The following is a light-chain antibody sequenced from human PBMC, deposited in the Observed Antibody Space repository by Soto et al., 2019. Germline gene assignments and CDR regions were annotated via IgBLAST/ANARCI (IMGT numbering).Light chain of an antibody. V-gene: IGKV3-15*01. Sequence: EIVMTQSPATQSVSPGERATLSCRASQSVSSNLAWYHQKPGQAPRLLIYGASTRATGIPARFSGSGSGTEFTLTISSLQSEDFAVYYCQQYNNWPRTFGQGTKVEIK. J-gene: IGKJ1*01. CDR3: QQYNNWPRT. CDR2: GAS. CDR1: QSVSSN.